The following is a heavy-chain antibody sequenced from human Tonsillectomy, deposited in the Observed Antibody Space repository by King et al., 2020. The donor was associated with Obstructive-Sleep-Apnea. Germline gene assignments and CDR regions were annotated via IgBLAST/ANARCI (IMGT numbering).Heavy chain of an antibody. CDR2: IYHSGST. D-gene: IGHD1-26*01. V-gene: IGHV4-38-2*02. CDR3: ARVEYSGSYWSAFDI. Sequence: VQLQESGPGLVKPSETLSLTCTVSGYSISSGYYWGWIRQPPGKGLEWIGSIYHSGSTYYNPSLKSRVTISVDTSKNQFSLKLSSVTAADTAVYYCARVEYSGSYWSAFDIWGQGTMVTVSS. CDR1: GYSISSGYY. J-gene: IGHJ3*02.